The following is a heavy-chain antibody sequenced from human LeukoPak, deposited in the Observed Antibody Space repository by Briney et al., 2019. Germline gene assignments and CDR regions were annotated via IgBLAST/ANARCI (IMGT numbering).Heavy chain of an antibody. V-gene: IGHV4-38-2*01. Sequence: PSETLSLTCAVSGYSISSGYYWGWIRQPPGKGLEWIGSIYHSGSTYYNPSLKGRVTISVDTSKNQFSLKLSSVTAADTAVYYCARHEFPYGDYRSFFDYWGQGTLVTVSS. CDR2: IYHSGST. D-gene: IGHD4-17*01. CDR1: GYSISSGYY. CDR3: ARHEFPYGDYRSFFDY. J-gene: IGHJ4*02.